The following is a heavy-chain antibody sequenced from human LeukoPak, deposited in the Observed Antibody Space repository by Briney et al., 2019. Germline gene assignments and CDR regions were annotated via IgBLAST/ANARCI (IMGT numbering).Heavy chain of an antibody. Sequence: GASVKVSCKASGYTFTGYYMHWVRQAPGQGLEWMGWINPNSGGTNYAQKFQGRVTMTRDTSISTAYMELSRLRSDDTAVYYCARYGDSGYDLNWFDPWGQGTLVTVSS. D-gene: IGHD5-12*01. V-gene: IGHV1-2*02. CDR1: GYTFTGYY. CDR3: ARYGDSGYDLNWFDP. J-gene: IGHJ5*02. CDR2: INPNSGGT.